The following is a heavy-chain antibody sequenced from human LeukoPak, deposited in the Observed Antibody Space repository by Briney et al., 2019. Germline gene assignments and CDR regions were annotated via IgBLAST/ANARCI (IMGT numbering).Heavy chain of an antibody. CDR1: GGSISSYY. CDR2: IYYSGST. V-gene: IGHV4-59*01. D-gene: IGHD2-8*02. CDR3: ARGALLADY. Sequence: PSETLSLTCTVSGGSISSYYWSWIRQPPGKGLEWIGYIYYSGSTNYNPSLKSRVTISVDTSKNQFSLKLSSVTAADTAVYYCARGALLADYWGQGTLVTVSS. J-gene: IGHJ4*02.